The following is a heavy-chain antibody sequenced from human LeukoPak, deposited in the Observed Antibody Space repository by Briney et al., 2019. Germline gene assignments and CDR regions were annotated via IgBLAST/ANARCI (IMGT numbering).Heavy chain of an antibody. Sequence: GGSLTLSCAASGFSVSSNYMSWVRQAPGKGLEWVSVIYSGDSTYYADSVKGRFAISRDNTNNALILQMNSLRVEDTAMYYCARDEGGYCSGGSCYPRWLDWGQGTLVTVSS. CDR2: IYSGDST. V-gene: IGHV3-66*01. CDR3: ARDEGGYCSGGSCYPRWLD. J-gene: IGHJ4*02. D-gene: IGHD2-15*01. CDR1: GFSVSSNY.